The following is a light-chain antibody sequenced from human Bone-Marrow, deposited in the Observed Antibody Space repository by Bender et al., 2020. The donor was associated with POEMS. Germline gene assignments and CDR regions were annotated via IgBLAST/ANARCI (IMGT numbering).Light chain of an antibody. V-gene: IGLV6-57*01. CDR2: EDD. Sequence: NFMLTQPHSVSESPGKTVTISCTRSSGSIATNYVQWFQQRPGSSPTTVIYEDDHRPSGVPDRFSGSKSGNTASLTVSGLQAEDEADYYCSSYAGGNNFVFGGGTKLTVL. CDR3: SSYAGGNNFV. J-gene: IGLJ3*02. CDR1: SGSIATNY.